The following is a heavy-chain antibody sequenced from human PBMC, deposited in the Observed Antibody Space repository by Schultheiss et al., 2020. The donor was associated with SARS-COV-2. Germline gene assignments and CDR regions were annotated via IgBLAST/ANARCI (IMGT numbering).Heavy chain of an antibody. D-gene: IGHD5-12*01. CDR3: AREHIVATITEYYYYGMDV. Sequence: SETLSLTCTVSGGSISSGSYYWSWIRQPAGKGLEWIGRIYTSGSTNYNPSLKSRVTISVDTSKNQFSLKLSSVTAADTAVYYCAREHIVATITEYYYYGMDVWGQGTTGTVSS. CDR2: IYTSGST. J-gene: IGHJ6*02. V-gene: IGHV4-61*02. CDR1: GGSISSGSYY.